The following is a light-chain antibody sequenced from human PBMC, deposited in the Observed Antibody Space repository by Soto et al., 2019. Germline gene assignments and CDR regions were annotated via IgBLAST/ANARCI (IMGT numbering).Light chain of an antibody. V-gene: IGKV3-15*01. CDR1: LSVSSD. CDR3: QQYNNWPPLT. CDR2: GAS. J-gene: IGKJ4*01. Sequence: DIVVTQSPATLSVSPGERATLSCRASLSVSSDLAWYQQKPGQAPRLLIYGASTRATGIPSRFSGSGSGTEFTLTFSSLQSEDFAVYYCQQYNNWPPLTFGGGTNGEIK.